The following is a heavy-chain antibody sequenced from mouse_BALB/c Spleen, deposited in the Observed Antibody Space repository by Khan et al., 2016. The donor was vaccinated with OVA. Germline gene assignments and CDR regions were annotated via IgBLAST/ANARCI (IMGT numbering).Heavy chain of an antibody. J-gene: IGHJ4*01. V-gene: IGHV2-3*01. CDR2: IWGDGST. CDR1: GFSLTTYG. CDR3: AKWGDGSTYAMDY. D-gene: IGHD2-3*01. Sequence: QVQLKESGPGLVAPSQSLSITCTVSGFSLTTYGVNWIRQPPGKGLEWLGVIWGDGSTNYHSALISRLSISKDNSKSQVFLQLNSLQTEDTATYYWAKWGDGSTYAMDYWGQGTSVTVSS.